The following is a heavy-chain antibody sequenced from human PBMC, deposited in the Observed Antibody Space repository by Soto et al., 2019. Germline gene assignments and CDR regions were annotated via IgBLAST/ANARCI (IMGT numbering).Heavy chain of an antibody. CDR1: CGSLSSYY. Sequence: PSETLSLTCTVSCGSLSSYYWSWIRQPPGKGLEWIGYIYSSGSTNYNPSLKSRVTISVGTSKNQFSLKLSSVTAADTAVYYCARSAPYYDILSGYWGFYEYWGQGTLVTV. D-gene: IGHD3-9*01. CDR3: ARSAPYYDILSGYWGFYEY. J-gene: IGHJ4*02. V-gene: IGHV4-59*01. CDR2: IYSSGST.